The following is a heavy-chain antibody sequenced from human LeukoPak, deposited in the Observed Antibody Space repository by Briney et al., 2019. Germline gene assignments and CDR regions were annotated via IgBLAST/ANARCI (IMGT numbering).Heavy chain of an antibody. CDR3: AKEAKRVMVGYYYYYMDV. V-gene: IGHV3-43D*03. CDR1: GFTFDEYA. J-gene: IGHJ6*03. CDR2: ISWDGGST. D-gene: IGHD3-16*01. Sequence: GGSLRLSCAASGFTFDEYAMHWVRQAPGKGLEGVSLISWDGGSTYYADSAKGRFTISRDNSKNSLYLQMNSLRAEATALYCCAKEAKRVMVGYYYYYMDVWGKGTTVTVSS.